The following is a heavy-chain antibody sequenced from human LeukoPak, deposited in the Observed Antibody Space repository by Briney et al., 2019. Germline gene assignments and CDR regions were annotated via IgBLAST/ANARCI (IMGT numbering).Heavy chain of an antibody. V-gene: IGHV3-15*01. Sequence: GGSLRLSCAASGFTFSNAWMSWVRQAPGKGLEWVGRIKSKTDGGTTDYAAPVKGRFTISRDDSKNTLYLQMNSLKTEDTAVYYCTTKTALWARGVNVDYWGQGTLVTVSS. CDR2: IKSKTDGGTT. D-gene: IGHD3-10*01. CDR3: TTKTALWARGVNVDY. CDR1: GFTFSNAW. J-gene: IGHJ4*02.